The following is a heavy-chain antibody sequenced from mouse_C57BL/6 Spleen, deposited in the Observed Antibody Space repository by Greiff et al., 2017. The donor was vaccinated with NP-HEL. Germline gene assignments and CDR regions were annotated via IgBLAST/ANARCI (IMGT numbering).Heavy chain of an antibody. D-gene: IGHD3-2*02. Sequence: QVQLKQSGPELVKPGASVKISCKASGYSFTSYYIHWVKQRPGQGLEWIGWIYPGSGNTKYNEKFKGKATLTADTSSSTAYMQLSSLTSEDSAVYYCARCETAQATKGYYFDYWGQGTTLTVSS. CDR2: IYPGSGNT. CDR1: GYSFTSYY. J-gene: IGHJ2*01. V-gene: IGHV1-66*01. CDR3: ARCETAQATKGYYFDY.